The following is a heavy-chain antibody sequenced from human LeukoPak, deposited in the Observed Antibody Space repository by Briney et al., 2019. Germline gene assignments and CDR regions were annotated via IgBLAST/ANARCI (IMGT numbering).Heavy chain of an antibody. CDR3: ARENPAFYDFWSGYYGWFDP. J-gene: IGHJ5*02. V-gene: IGHV4-59*01. CDR1: GGSISSYY. CDR2: IYYSGST. D-gene: IGHD3-3*01. Sequence: SETLSLTCTVSGGSISSYYWSWIRQPPGKGLEWIGYIYYSGSTNYNPSLKGRVTISVDTSKNQFSLKLSSVTAADTAVYYCARENPAFYDFWSGYYGWFDPWGQGTLVTVSS.